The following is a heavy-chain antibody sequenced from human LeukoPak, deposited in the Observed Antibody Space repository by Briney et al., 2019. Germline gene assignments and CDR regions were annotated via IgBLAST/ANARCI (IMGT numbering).Heavy chain of an antibody. V-gene: IGHV3-66*01. CDR3: ASLSVTHTWGDAFDI. CDR2: IYSGGGT. Sequence: PGGSLRLSCAASGFTVSSNYMSWVRQAPGKGLEWVSVIYSGGGTYYADSVKGRFTISRDNSKNTLYLQMNSLRAQDTAVYYCASLSVTHTWGDAFDIWGQGTMVTVSS. J-gene: IGHJ3*02. D-gene: IGHD4-17*01. CDR1: GFTVSSNY.